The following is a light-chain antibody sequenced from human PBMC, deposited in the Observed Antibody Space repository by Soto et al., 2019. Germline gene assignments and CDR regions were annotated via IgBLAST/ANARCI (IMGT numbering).Light chain of an antibody. V-gene: IGKV3-11*01. CDR1: QSVGSK. CDR3: QQRSNWPT. Sequence: EIVMTQSPPTLSVSPGERATLSCRASQSVGSKLAWYQQRPGQAPRLLIYDASNRATGIPARFSGSGSGTDFTLTISSLEPEDFAVYYCQQRSNWPTFGQGTKVEIK. J-gene: IGKJ1*01. CDR2: DAS.